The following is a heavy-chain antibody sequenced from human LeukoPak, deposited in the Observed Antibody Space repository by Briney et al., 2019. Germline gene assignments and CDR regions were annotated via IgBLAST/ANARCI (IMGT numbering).Heavy chain of an antibody. CDR1: GFTFSSYA. CDR2: ISGSGGGT. CDR3: AKTTAGYSSGRYPGWPVDY. J-gene: IGHJ4*02. D-gene: IGHD6-19*01. V-gene: IGHV3-23*01. Sequence: GGSLRLSCGASGFTFSSYAVSWVRQAPGKGLEWASAISGSGGGTYYADSVKGRFTISRDNSKNTVYLQMNSLSTEDAAVYYCAKTTAGYSSGRYPGWPVDYWGQGTLVTVSS.